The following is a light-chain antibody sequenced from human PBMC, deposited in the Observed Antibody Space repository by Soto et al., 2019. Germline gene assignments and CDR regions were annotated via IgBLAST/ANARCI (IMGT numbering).Light chain of an antibody. CDR1: SSDVGGYNY. J-gene: IGLJ2*01. CDR2: EVS. V-gene: IGLV2-14*01. Sequence: QSALTQPASVSGSPGQSITISCTGTSSDVGGYNYVSWYQHHPGKAPKLMIYEVSNRPSGVSNRFSGSKSGNTASLNISGLQAEDEADYYCSSYTSSSTLGGVVFGGGTKVTVL. CDR3: SSYTSSSTLGGVV.